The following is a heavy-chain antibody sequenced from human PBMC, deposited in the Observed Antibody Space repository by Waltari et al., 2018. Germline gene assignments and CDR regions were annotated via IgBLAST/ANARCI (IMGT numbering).Heavy chain of an antibody. D-gene: IGHD3-22*01. V-gene: IGHV1-3*01. CDR3: ARDNYYDSSGFDEYYFDY. CDR2: INAGNGNT. CDR1: GYTFTSSA. J-gene: IGHJ4*02. Sequence: QVQLVQSGAEVKKPGASVKVSVTASGYTFTSSAMHWVRQAPGQRLEWMGWINAGNGNTKYSQKVQGRVTITRDTSASTAYMELSSLRSEDTAVYYCARDNYYDSSGFDEYYFDYWGQGTLVTVSS.